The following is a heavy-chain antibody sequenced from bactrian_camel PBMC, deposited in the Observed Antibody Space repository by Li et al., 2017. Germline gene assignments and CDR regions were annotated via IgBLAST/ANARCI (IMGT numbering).Heavy chain of an antibody. CDR3: ATAEGSWYGQYKH. CDR2: ITSDGTYR. Sequence: VQLVESGGGSVQAGGSLKLSCAGSGFRHSVCSMGWYRQAPGKGLEWVSGITSDGTYRYYADSVKGRFTISRDNTKNTVYLQMNSLKSEDTALYYCATAEGSWYGQYKHWGQGTQVTVS. J-gene: IGHJ4*01. D-gene: IGHD5*01. V-gene: IGHV3S6*01. CDR1: GFRHSVCS.